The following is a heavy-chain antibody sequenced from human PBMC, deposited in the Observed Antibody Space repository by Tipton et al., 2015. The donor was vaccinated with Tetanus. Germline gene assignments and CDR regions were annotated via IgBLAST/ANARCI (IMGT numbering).Heavy chain of an antibody. CDR2: ISGSGDRI. V-gene: IGHV3-11*01. CDR1: GGSISDKKYY. J-gene: IGHJ4*02. CDR3: VRELISWTVGFINGFDQ. Sequence: LSLTCTVSGGSISDKKYYWGWIRQAPGKGLEWVSGISGSGDRIFYADSVKGRFTISRDNAKNTLYLQMNSLRAEDTAVYYCVRELISWTVGFINGFDQWGQGTLVTVSS. D-gene: IGHD3-22*01.